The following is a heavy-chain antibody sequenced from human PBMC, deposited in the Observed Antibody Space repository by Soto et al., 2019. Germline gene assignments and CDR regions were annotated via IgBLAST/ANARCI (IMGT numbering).Heavy chain of an antibody. J-gene: IGHJ6*02. D-gene: IGHD6-19*01. CDR2: IYTSGST. V-gene: IGHV4-4*07. CDR3: ARDPVSSSGRTHGMDV. Sequence: KSSETLSLTCTVSGGSISSYYWSWIRQPAGKGLEWIGRIYTSGSTNYNPSLKSRVTMSVDTSKNQFSLKLSSVTAADTAVYYCARDPVSSSGRTHGMDVWGQGTTVTVSS. CDR1: GGSISSYY.